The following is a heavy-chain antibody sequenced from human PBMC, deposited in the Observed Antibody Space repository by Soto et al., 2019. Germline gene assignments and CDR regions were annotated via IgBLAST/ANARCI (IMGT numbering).Heavy chain of an antibody. Sequence: GESLKISCKGSGYSFTSYWIGWVRQMPGKGLEWMGIIYPGDSDTRYSPSFQGQVTISADKSISTAYLQWSSLKASDTAMYYCASLKPNSERHAGVNTVRGVNIIDIWGQGTMVTVSS. D-gene: IGHD3-10*02. J-gene: IGHJ3*02. CDR3: ASLKPNSERHAGVNTVRGVNIIDI. CDR2: IYPGDSDT. V-gene: IGHV5-51*01. CDR1: GYSFTSYW.